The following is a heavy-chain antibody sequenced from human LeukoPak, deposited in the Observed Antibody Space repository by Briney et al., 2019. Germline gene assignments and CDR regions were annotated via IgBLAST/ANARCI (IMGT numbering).Heavy chain of an antibody. Sequence: ASVKVSCKASGYTFTSYYMHWVRQAPGQGLEWMGIINPSGGSTSYAQKFQGRVTMTRDTSTSTVYMELSSLRSEDTAVYYCARGAPDYYGSGSYYLVDYWGQGTLVTVSS. J-gene: IGHJ4*02. CDR1: GYTFTSYY. V-gene: IGHV1-46*01. CDR2: INPSGGST. D-gene: IGHD3-10*01. CDR3: ARGAPDYYGSGSYYLVDY.